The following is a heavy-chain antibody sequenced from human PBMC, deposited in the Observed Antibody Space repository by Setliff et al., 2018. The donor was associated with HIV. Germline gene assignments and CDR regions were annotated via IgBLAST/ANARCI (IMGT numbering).Heavy chain of an antibody. CDR2: IYHSGRA. Sequence: PSETLSLTCAVSGGSINSGGYSWSWIRQPPGKGLEWIGYIYHSGRAIYNSSLTSRVIISVDRSKNQFSLRLSSVTAADTAVYYCARARRAGSGPKYFQHWGQGTLVTVSS. J-gene: IGHJ1*01. D-gene: IGHD2-15*01. V-gene: IGHV4-30-2*01. CDR3: ARARRAGSGPKYFQH. CDR1: GGSINSGGYS.